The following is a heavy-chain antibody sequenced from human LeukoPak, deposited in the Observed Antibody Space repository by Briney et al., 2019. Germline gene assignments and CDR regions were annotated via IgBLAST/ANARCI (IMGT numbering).Heavy chain of an antibody. D-gene: IGHD6-13*01. CDR3: ATGEVAAAGTRAFDI. J-gene: IGHJ3*02. CDR1: GGSISSGGYY. CDR2: IYYSGST. Sequence: PSETLSLTYTVSGGSISSGGYYWSWIRQHPGKGLEWIGYIYYSGSTYYNPSLKSRVTISVDTSKNQFSLKLSSVTAADTAVYYCATGEVAAAGTRAFDIWGQGTMVTVSS. V-gene: IGHV4-31*03.